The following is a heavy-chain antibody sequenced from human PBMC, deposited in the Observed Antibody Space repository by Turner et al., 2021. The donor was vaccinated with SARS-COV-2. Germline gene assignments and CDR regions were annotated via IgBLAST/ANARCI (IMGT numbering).Heavy chain of an antibody. Sequence: SVVQTGMSLRRSCAASGFTFSSYGMHWVRQAPGKGLEWVAFIWYDGSNTYYADSAKGFFSSRRRHTRYWRDWSSDVCSSDLFEGHFYTGGPDAFDIWGQGTMVTVSS. CDR2: IWYDGSNT. CDR1: GFTFSSYG. CDR3: TGGPDAFDI. J-gene: IGHJ3*02. D-gene: IGHD2-21*02. V-gene: IGHV3-33*02.